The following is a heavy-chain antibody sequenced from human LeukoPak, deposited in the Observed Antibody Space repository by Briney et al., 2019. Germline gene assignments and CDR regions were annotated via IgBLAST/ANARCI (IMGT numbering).Heavy chain of an antibody. V-gene: IGHV4-4*09. Sequence: PSETLSLTCTVSGGSISSYYWSWIRQPPGKGLAWIGRIYTSGSTNYNPSLKSRVTISVDTSKNQFSLKLSSVTAADTAVYYCASANWYFDLWGRGTLVTVSS. CDR2: IYTSGST. J-gene: IGHJ2*01. CDR3: ASANWYFDL. CDR1: GGSISSYY.